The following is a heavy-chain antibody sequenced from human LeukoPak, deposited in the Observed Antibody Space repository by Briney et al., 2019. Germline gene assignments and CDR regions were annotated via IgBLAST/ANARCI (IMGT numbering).Heavy chain of an antibody. CDR3: ARRTSSGWYLNYFDY. CDR1: GGSISSSSYY. V-gene: IGHV4-39*01. D-gene: IGHD6-19*01. J-gene: IGHJ4*02. CDR2: IYYSGST. Sequence: SETLSLTCTVSGGSISSSSYYWGSIRQPPGKGLEWIGSIYYSGSTYYNPSLKSRVTISVDTSKNQFSLKLSSVTAADTAVYYCARRTSSGWYLNYFDYWGQGTLVTVSS.